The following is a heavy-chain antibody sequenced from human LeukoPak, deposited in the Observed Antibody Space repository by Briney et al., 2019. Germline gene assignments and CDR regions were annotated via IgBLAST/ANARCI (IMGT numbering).Heavy chain of an antibody. CDR2: ISFSGST. D-gene: IGHD4-17*01. V-gene: IGHV4-31*03. CDR3: ADSYGDRNYFYGMDV. Sequence: SETLSLTCTVSGGSISGGGYYWSWIRQYPGKGLEWIGYISFSGSTFYNPSLRSRVVISRDTSKNQFSLKLDSVTAADTAVYYCADSYGDRNYFYGMDVWGQGTTVTVSS. J-gene: IGHJ6*02. CDR1: GGSISGGGYY.